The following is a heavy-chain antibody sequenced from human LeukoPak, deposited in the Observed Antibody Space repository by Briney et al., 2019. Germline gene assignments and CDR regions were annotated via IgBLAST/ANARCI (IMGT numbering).Heavy chain of an antibody. Sequence: PGRSLRLSCPASGFTFSSFSMHWVRQAPGKGLEWVAIISKDGSNKFYADSVKGRFTISRDNSKSTLYLQMNSLRTEDTAVYYCARESYGDCFFDYWGQGTLVTVSS. J-gene: IGHJ4*02. V-gene: IGHV3-30-3*01. D-gene: IGHD4-17*01. CDR3: ARESYGDCFFDY. CDR2: ISKDGSNK. CDR1: GFTFSSFS.